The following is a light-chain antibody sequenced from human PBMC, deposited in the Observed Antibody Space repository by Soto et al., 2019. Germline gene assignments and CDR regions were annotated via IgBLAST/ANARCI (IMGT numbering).Light chain of an antibody. J-gene: IGKJ4*01. Sequence: DIVLTQTPLSSPVTLGQPASISCRSSQSLVHSDGNTYLNWLQQRPGQPPRLLIYEVSNRFSGVPERFSSSGAGTDFTLEISRVEAEDVGVYYCMQTTQFPLTFGGGTKVEIK. CDR3: MQTTQFPLT. CDR2: EVS. V-gene: IGKV2-24*01. CDR1: QSLVHSDGNTY.